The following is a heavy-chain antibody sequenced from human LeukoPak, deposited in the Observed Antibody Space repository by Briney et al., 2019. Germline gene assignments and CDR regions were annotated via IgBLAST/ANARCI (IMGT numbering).Heavy chain of an antibody. V-gene: IGHV1-69*13. CDR3: ARVSLATKFYYYYGMDV. CDR1: GYTFTSYA. D-gene: IGHD5-12*01. Sequence: GASVKVSRKASGYTFTSYAISWVRQAPGQGLEWMGGIIPIFGTANYAQKFQGRVTITADESTSIAYMELSSLRSEDTAVYYCARVSLATKFYYYYGMDVWGQGTTVTVSS. J-gene: IGHJ6*02. CDR2: IIPIFGTA.